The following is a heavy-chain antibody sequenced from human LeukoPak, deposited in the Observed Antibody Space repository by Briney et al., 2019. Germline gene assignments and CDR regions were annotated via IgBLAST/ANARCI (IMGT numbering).Heavy chain of an antibody. CDR2: ISAYNGDT. CDR1: GYTFTRYG. V-gene: IGHV1-18*01. CDR3: ARDRRYSSGWYYDSFDI. Sequence: GASVKVSCKXSGYTFTRYGITWVRQAPGQGLEGMGWISAYNGDTNYAQKLQGRVTMTTDRSTSTVYMELGSLRSDDTAVYYCARDRRYSSGWYYDSFDIWGQGTMVTVSS. J-gene: IGHJ3*02. D-gene: IGHD6-19*01.